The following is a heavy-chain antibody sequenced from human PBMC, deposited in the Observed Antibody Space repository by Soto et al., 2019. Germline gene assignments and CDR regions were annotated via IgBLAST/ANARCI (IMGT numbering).Heavy chain of an antibody. D-gene: IGHD3-3*01. CDR2: IDWDGDK. CDR3: ARCTCYDFWSGYYGYYYSGMDV. V-gene: IGHV2-70*20. Sequence: SGPTLVNPTQTLTLTCTFSGFSLSTSGMCVSWVRQPPGKALEWLALIDWDGDKYYSTSLKTRLTISKDTSKNQVVLTMTNMDPVDTATYYCARCTCYDFWSGYYGYYYSGMDVWGQGTTVTVSS. CDR1: GFSLSTSGMC. J-gene: IGHJ6*02.